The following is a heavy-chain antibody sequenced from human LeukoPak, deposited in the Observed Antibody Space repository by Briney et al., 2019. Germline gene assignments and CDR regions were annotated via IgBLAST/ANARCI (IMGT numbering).Heavy chain of an antibody. D-gene: IGHD3-9*01. CDR3: AKWGDYDVLTGYYVSDY. CDR1: GFTFSNYA. Sequence: GGSLRLSCAASGFTFSNYAISWVRQAPGKGLEWVSAITGSGGNTYYADSVKGRFTISRDNSKNTVFLQMNSLRAEDTAVYYCAKWGDYDVLTGYYVSDYWGQGTLVTVSS. CDR2: ITGSGGNT. J-gene: IGHJ4*02. V-gene: IGHV3-23*01.